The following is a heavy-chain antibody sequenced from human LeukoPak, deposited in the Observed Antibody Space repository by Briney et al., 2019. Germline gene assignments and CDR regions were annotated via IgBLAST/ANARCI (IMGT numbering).Heavy chain of an antibody. CDR3: ARGAPNYDLLAGYHV. D-gene: IGHD3-9*01. J-gene: IGHJ4*02. V-gene: IGHV1-18*01. Sequence: ASVAVSCTASGSTFSTYGITWVRQAPGQGLEWMGWISTYNGNTYYAQRLQGRVTMTTDTSTSTAFMELRSLTSDDTAVYYCARGAPNYDLLAGYHVWGQGTLVTVSS. CDR2: ISTYNGNT. CDR1: GSTFSTYG.